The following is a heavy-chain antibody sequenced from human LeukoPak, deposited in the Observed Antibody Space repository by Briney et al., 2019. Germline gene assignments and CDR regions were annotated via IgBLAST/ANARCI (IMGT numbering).Heavy chain of an antibody. CDR1: GYSFTTYH. CDR2: TNPNSGGT. D-gene: IGHD3-16*02. CDR3: ARGSYDYVWGSYRRTAGIDY. Sequence: ASVKVSCKASGYSFTTYHMHWVRQAPGQGLEWMGWTNPNSGGTNYAQKFQGRVTMTRDTSISTAYMELSRLRSDDTAVYYCARGSYDYVWGSYRRTAGIDYWGQGTLVTVSS. V-gene: IGHV1-2*02. J-gene: IGHJ4*02.